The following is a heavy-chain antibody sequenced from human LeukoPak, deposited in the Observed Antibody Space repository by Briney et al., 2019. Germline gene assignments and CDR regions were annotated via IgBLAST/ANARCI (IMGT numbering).Heavy chain of an antibody. CDR3: AKLSSEGCTDY. CDR2: IDATGAFT. Sequence: PGGSLRLSCAASGFTFSSYPMIWVRHVPGKGLEWVSSIDATGAFTYYADSVKGRFTISRDNFKNTLYLQMNSLRAEDTAVYSCAKLSSEGCTDYWGQGTLVTVSS. D-gene: IGHD2-8*01. V-gene: IGHV3-23*01. CDR1: GFTFSSYP. J-gene: IGHJ4*02.